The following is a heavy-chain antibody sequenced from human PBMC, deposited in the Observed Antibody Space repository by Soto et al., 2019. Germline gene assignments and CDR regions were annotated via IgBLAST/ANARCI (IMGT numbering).Heavy chain of an antibody. V-gene: IGHV1-8*01. CDR1: GYTFTSYD. Sequence: ASVKVSCKASGYTFTSYDINWVRQATGQGLEWMGWMNPNSGNTGYAQKFQGRVTMTRNTSISTAYMELSSLRSEDTAVYYCARSNYEGHYYYYGMDVWGQGTTVTV. D-gene: IGHD4-4*01. J-gene: IGHJ6*02. CDR2: MNPNSGNT. CDR3: ARSNYEGHYYYYGMDV.